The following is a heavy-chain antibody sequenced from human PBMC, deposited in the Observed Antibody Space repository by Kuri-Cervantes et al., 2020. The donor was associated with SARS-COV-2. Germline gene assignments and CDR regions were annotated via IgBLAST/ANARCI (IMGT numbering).Heavy chain of an antibody. V-gene: IGHV3-9*01. CDR1: GFTFDDYG. CDR3: AKDTAAGIVGEFDY. D-gene: IGHD1-26*01. CDR2: NSWNSGRI. Sequence: LSLTCAASGFTFDDYGMSWVRQAPGKGLEWVSGNSWNSGRIGYADSVKGRFTISRDNAKTSLYLQMNSLRAEDTALYYCAKDTAAGIVGEFDYWGQGNRVTVSS. J-gene: IGHJ4*02.